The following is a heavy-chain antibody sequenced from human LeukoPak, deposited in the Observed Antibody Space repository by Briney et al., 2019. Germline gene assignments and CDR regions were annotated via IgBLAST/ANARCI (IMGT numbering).Heavy chain of an antibody. D-gene: IGHD5-12*01. CDR1: GFTFRSHW. Sequence: GGSLRLSCTASGFTFRSHWMTWVRQSPGKGLEWVANIKEDGSVKYYVDSVKGRFTISRDNTKNELYLQMSSLRADDTAVYFCARDSTWMLDYWGQGTLISVSS. V-gene: IGHV3-7*03. CDR3: ARDSTWMLDY. CDR2: IKEDGSVK. J-gene: IGHJ4*02.